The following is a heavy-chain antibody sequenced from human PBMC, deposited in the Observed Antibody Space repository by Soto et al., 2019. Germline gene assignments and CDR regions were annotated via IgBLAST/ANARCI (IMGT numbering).Heavy chain of an antibody. CDR1: GFTFNTYA. J-gene: IGHJ5*02. D-gene: IGHD6-6*01. CDR3: ARVEYTLPEKWFDP. V-gene: IGHV3-48*04. CDR2: ISSSGSTI. Sequence: GGSLRLSCAASGFTFNTYAMNWVRQAPGKGLEWVSYISSSGSTIYYADSVKGRFTISRDNAKNSLYLQMNSLRAEDTAVYYCARVEYTLPEKWFDPWGQGTLVTVSS.